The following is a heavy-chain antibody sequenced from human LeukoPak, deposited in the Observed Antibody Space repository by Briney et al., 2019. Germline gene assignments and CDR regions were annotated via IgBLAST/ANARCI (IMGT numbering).Heavy chain of an antibody. CDR2: IRGIDT. J-gene: IGHJ4*02. CDR1: GFTFSTYA. D-gene: IGHD6-19*01. Sequence: GGSLRLSCAASGFTFSTYAMNWVRQAPGKGLEWVSTIRGIDTFYADSVKGRFTISRDNSKNTLYLQMISLRAEDTAVYYCTKDAPDSGGWFFFDSWGQGTLVTVSS. CDR3: TKDAPDSGGWFFFDS. V-gene: IGHV3-23*01.